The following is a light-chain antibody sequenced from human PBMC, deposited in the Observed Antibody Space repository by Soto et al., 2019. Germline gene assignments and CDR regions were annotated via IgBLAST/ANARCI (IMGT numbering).Light chain of an antibody. CDR2: GAS. Sequence: EIVMTQSPASLSVSPGERATLSCRASQSVSRNVAWYQQKPGQAPRLLIYGASIRATDIPVRFSGSGSGTEFTLTISSLQSDDFAVYHCQQYNNWTQRTFGGGTKVETK. V-gene: IGKV3-15*01. CDR3: QQYNNWTQRT. J-gene: IGKJ4*01. CDR1: QSVSRN.